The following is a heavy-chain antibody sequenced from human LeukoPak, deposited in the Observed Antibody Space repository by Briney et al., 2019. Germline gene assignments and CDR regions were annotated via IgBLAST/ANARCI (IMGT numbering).Heavy chain of an antibody. CDR2: ISSSGSTI. CDR3: ARDCSSFSEAIVDY. D-gene: IGHD6-6*01. J-gene: IGHJ4*02. Sequence: PGGSLRLSCAASGFTFSDYYMSWIRQAPGKGLKWVSYISSSGSTIYYADSVKGRFTISRDNAKNSLYLQMNSLRAEDTAVYYCARDCSSFSEAIVDYWGQGTLVTVSS. CDR1: GFTFSDYY. V-gene: IGHV3-11*01.